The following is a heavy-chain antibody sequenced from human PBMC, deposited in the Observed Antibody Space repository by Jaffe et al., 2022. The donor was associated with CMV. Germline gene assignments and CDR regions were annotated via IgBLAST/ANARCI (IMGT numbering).Heavy chain of an antibody. Sequence: EVQLVESGGGLIQPGGSLRLSCAVSGFTVSNNFMTWVRQPPGKGLEWVSVIYSGGSTYYADSVKGRFTISRDNSKNTLYLQMNTLRAEDTAVYYCARGYSYGPDYFDYWGRGTLVTVSS. CDR2: IYSGGST. CDR3: ARGYSYGPDYFDY. J-gene: IGHJ4*02. V-gene: IGHV3-53*01. CDR1: GFTVSNNF. D-gene: IGHD5-18*01.